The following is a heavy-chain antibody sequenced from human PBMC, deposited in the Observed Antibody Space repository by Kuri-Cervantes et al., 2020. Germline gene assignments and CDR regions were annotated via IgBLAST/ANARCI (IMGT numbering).Heavy chain of an antibody. V-gene: IGHV4-39*01. D-gene: IGHD1-26*01. CDR1: GGSISSSSYY. Sequence: SETLSLTCTVSGGSISSSSYYWGWIRQPPGKGLEWIGSIYYSGSTYYNPSLKSRVTISVDTSKNQFSLKLSSVTAADTAVYYCARLNLARGATSFDSWGQGTLVTVSS. CDR3: ARLNLARGATSFDS. J-gene: IGHJ4*02. CDR2: IYYSGST.